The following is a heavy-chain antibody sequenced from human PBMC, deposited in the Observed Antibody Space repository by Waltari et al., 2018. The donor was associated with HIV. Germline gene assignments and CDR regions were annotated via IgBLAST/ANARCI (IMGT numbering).Heavy chain of an antibody. V-gene: IGHV4-4*02. J-gene: IGHJ4*02. CDR2: IYYSGAT. Sequence: QVQLQESGPGLVKPSGTLSLTCAVSGGSISRSNCWVWVRQPPGKGLEWIGEIYYSGATNYNPSLKNRVTISLDRSNNRFSLRVISMTAADTAVYYCAGGDYYGSGRAYYFHYWGQGTLVTVSS. CDR1: GGSISRSNC. CDR3: AGGDYYGSGRAYYFHY. D-gene: IGHD3-10*01.